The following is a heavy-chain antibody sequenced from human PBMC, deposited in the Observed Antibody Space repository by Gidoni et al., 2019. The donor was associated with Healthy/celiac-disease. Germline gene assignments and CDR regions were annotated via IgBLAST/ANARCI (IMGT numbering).Heavy chain of an antibody. J-gene: IGHJ4*02. Sequence: EVQLVESGGVVVQPGGSLRLSCAASGFTFDDYTMHWVRQAPGKGLEWVFLISWDGGSTYYADAVKGRFTIARDNSKNSLYLQMNSLRTEDTALYYCAKDKEQWLATSHYFDYWGQGTLVTVSS. V-gene: IGHV3-43*01. CDR1: GFTFDDYT. D-gene: IGHD6-19*01. CDR2: ISWDGGST. CDR3: AKDKEQWLATSHYFDY.